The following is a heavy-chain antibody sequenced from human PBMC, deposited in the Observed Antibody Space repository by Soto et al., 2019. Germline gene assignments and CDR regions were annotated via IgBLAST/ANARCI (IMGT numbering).Heavy chain of an antibody. CDR2: INHSGST. J-gene: IGHJ4*02. CDR1: GGSFIGYY. Sequence: SETLSLTCAFYGGSFIGYYWSWIRQPPGKGLEWIGEINHSGSTNYNPSLKSRVTISVDTSKDQFSLKLSSVTAADTAVYYCARLVFFLIAAADPRPYYFDYWGQGTLVTVSS. D-gene: IGHD6-13*01. CDR3: ARLVFFLIAAADPRPYYFDY. V-gene: IGHV4-34*01.